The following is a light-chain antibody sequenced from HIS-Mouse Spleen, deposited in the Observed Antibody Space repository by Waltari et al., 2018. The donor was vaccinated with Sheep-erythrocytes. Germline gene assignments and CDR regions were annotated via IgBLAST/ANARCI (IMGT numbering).Light chain of an antibody. CDR3: QQFNNYPRT. CDR1: QGISSA. Sequence: AIQLTQSPSSLSASVGDRVTITCRASQGISSALAWYQQKPGKPPKLLIYDASSLESGVPSRFSGSGYGTDFTLTISSLQPEDFATYYCQQFNNYPRTFGQGTKVEIK. CDR2: DAS. V-gene: IGKV1D-13*01. J-gene: IGKJ1*01.